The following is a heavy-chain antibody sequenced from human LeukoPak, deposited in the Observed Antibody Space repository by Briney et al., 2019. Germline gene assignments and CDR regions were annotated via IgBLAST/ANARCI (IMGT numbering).Heavy chain of an antibody. CDR2: ISYDGSEN. CDR3: TKGGGVTGIDY. V-gene: IGHV3-30*18. D-gene: IGHD3-10*01. CDR1: GFTLSNYG. J-gene: IGHJ4*02. Sequence: PGRSLRLSCAASGFTLSNYGMHWVRQAPGKGLEWVAVISYDGSENYYADSVKGRLTISRDNSKNTLYLQMNSLRAEDTAVYYCTKGGGVTGIDYWGQGTLVSVSS.